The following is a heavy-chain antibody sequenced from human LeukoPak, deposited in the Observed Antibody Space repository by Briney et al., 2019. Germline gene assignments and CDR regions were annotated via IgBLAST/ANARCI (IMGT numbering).Heavy chain of an antibody. D-gene: IGHD4-11*01. CDR1: GYTFRGNY. J-gene: IGHJ4*02. CDR2: IDANDGDT. V-gene: IGHV1-2*02. Sequence: ASVKISCKASGYTFRGNYIHWLRQAPGQGLEWMGWIDANDGDTKSAQKFQGRVTMSRDTSISTAYMDLSSLSPDDAAVYYCARDPSSVTLYFFDYWGQGTLVTVSS. CDR3: ARDPSSVTLYFFDY.